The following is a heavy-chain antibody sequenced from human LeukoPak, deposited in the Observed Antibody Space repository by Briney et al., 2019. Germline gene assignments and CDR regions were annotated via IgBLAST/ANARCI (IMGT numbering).Heavy chain of an antibody. CDR2: IDPSDSYT. CDR3: ASQKSGSYSVFDY. J-gene: IGHJ4*02. D-gene: IGHD1-26*01. Sequence: GESLRISCKGSGYSFTSYWISWVRQMPGKGLEWMGRIDPSDSYTNYSPSFQGHVTISADKSISTAYLQWSSLKASDTAMYYCASQKSGSYSVFDYWGQGTLVTVSS. CDR1: GYSFTSYW. V-gene: IGHV5-10-1*01.